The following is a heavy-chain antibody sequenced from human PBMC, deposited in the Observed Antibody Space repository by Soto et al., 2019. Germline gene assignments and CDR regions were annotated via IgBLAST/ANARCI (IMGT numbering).Heavy chain of an antibody. J-gene: IGHJ5*02. CDR1: GISITSSY. CDR2: ISDRGDI. Sequence: SETLSLTCTVSGISITSSYWDWFRQSPGKGLEWIGQISDRGDINYNPPLESRVAISTDTSKNQVSLTLTAVNAADTAVYFCARGRHWFGPWGQGTLVTVSS. CDR3: ARGRHWFGP. V-gene: IGHV4-59*08.